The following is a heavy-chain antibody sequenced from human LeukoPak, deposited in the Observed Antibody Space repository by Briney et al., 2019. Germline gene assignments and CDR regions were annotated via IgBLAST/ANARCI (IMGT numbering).Heavy chain of an antibody. J-gene: IGHJ3*02. Sequence: SETLSLTCTVSGGSISSYYWSWIRQPPGKGLEWIGYIYYSGSTNYNPSLKSRVTISVDTSKNQFSLKLSSVTAADTAVYYCAREHYYDSSGRGAFDIWGQGTMVTVSS. CDR1: GGSISSYY. CDR3: AREHYYDSSGRGAFDI. D-gene: IGHD3-22*01. V-gene: IGHV4-59*01. CDR2: IYYSGST.